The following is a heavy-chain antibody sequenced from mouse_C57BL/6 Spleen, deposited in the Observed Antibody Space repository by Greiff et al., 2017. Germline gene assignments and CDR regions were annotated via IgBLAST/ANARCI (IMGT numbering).Heavy chain of an antibody. CDR1: GYTFTSYW. CDR3: ARDYYGSSLYFDY. V-gene: IGHV1-7*01. J-gene: IGHJ2*01. D-gene: IGHD1-1*01. Sequence: QVQLQPSGAELAKPGASVKLSCKASGYTFTSYWMHWVKQRPGQGLEWIGYINPSSGYTKYTQKFKDKATLTADKSSSTAYMQLSSLTYEDSAVYYCARDYYGSSLYFDYWGQGTTLTVSS. CDR2: INPSSGYT.